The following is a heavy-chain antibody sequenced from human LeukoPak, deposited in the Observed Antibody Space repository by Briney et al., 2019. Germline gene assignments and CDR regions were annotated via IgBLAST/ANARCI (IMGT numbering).Heavy chain of an antibody. Sequence: SETLSLTCTISPDSTTSNFWSWVRQPPGKGLEWIGEIHSSGSTNYNPSLQSRVTISIERSKNQIALELSSVTAADTAVYYCAREIVGGFNPGAYWGQGTLVTVSS. D-gene: IGHD1-14*01. CDR1: PDSTTSNF. CDR2: IHSSGST. J-gene: IGHJ4*02. V-gene: IGHV4-59*12. CDR3: AREIVGGFNPGAY.